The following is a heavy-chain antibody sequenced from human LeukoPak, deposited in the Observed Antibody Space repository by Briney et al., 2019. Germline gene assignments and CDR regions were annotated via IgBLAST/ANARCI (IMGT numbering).Heavy chain of an antibody. CDR1: GFTFSSYG. Sequence: GGSLRLSCAASGFTFSSYGMHWVRQAPGKGLEWVAVIGGSNGITFYVGSVKGRFTISRDNSKDTLYLQMNSLSAEDTAVYYCARNENSGWGYFDYWGQGTLVTVSS. CDR3: ARNENSGWGYFDY. J-gene: IGHJ4*02. D-gene: IGHD5-12*01. CDR2: IGGSNGIT. V-gene: IGHV3-23*01.